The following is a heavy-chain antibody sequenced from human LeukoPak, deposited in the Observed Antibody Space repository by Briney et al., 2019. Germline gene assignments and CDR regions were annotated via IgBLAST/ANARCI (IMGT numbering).Heavy chain of an antibody. CDR1: GFTFSSYA. CDR3: ARGLGAMDV. V-gene: IGHV3-23*01. D-gene: IGHD3-10*01. CDR2: VSSSDSSS. Sequence: GGSLRLSCSASGFTFSSYAMTWVRQAPGKGLEWVSTVSSSDSSSYYADSVKGRFTISRDNSKNTMYLQMNSLRVEDTAVFYCARGLGAMDVWGKGTTVIVSS. J-gene: IGHJ6*03.